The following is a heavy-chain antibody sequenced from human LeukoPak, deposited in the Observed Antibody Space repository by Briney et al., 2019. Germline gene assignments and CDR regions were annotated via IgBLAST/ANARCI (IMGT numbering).Heavy chain of an antibody. V-gene: IGHV1-69*05. CDR2: IIPIFGTA. J-gene: IGHJ6*03. Sequence: ASVKVSCKVSGGTFSSYAISWVRQAPGQGLEWMGRIIPIFGTANYAQKFQGRVTITTDESTNTAYMELSSLRSEDTAVYYCARGGSTDEAPYYYCYMDVWGKGTTVTVSS. CDR3: ARGGSTDEAPYYYCYMDV. CDR1: GGTFSSYA. D-gene: IGHD3-16*01.